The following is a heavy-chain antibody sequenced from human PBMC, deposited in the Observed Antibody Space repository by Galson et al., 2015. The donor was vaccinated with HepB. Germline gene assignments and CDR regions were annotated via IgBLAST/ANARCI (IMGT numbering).Heavy chain of an antibody. Sequence: SGKVSCKASGYTFTSYGISWVRQAHGQGLEWMGWISAYNGNTNYAQKLQDRVTMTTDTSTSTADLELRSRRTDDTAVYYCAGVPAVAGHTRRANWFDHWGQGTLVTVSS. CDR3: AGVPAVAGHTRRANWFDH. CDR1: GYTFTSYG. CDR2: ISAYNGNT. J-gene: IGHJ5*02. D-gene: IGHD6-19*01. V-gene: IGHV1-18*01.